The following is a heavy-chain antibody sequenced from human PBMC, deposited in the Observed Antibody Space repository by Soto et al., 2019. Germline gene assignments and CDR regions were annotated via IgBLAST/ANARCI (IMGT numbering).Heavy chain of an antibody. J-gene: IGHJ6*02. CDR2: ISYDGSNK. CDR3: ARTRSAWSDFHYYSLDV. V-gene: IGHV3-30*03. Sequence: GGSLRLSCAASGFTFSSYGMHWVRQAPGKGLEWVAVISYDGSNKYYADSVKGRFTISRDNSKNTLYVQMNSLTGEDTAVYYCARTRSAWSDFHYYSLDVWGQGTTVTVSS. CDR1: GFTFSSYG. D-gene: IGHD1-26*01.